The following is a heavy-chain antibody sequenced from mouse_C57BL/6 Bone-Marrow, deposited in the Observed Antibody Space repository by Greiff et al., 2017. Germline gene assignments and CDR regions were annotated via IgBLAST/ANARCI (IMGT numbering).Heavy chain of an antibody. CDR1: GYTFTDYY. D-gene: IGHD1-1*01. V-gene: IGHV1-26*01. Sequence: EVQLQQSGPGLVKPGASVKISCKASGYTFTDYYMNWVKQSHGKSLEWIGDINPNNGGTSYNQKFKGKATLTVDKSSSTAYMELRSLTSEDSAVYYCARGGTVEDYYAMDYWGQGTSVTVSS. CDR3: ARGGTVEDYYAMDY. J-gene: IGHJ4*01. CDR2: INPNNGGT.